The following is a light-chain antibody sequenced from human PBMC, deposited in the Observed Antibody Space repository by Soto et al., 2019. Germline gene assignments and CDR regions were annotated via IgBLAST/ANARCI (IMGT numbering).Light chain of an antibody. CDR1: QSVLLTSNNKNY. J-gene: IGKJ4*01. Sequence: DIVMTQSPDSLAVSLGERATINCKSSQSVLLTSNNKNYLAWYQQNPGQPPKVLISWASTRESGVPDRFSGSGSGTDFTLTITSLQAEDVALYYCQQYYTTLTFGGGTKVEIK. CDR2: WAS. CDR3: QQYYTTLT. V-gene: IGKV4-1*01.